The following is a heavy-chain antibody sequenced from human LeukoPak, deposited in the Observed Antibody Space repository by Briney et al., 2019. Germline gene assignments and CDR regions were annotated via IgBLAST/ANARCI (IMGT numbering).Heavy chain of an antibody. V-gene: IGHV3-48*01. CDR2: ISTGSDVI. CDR3: ARDVGYCSGGSCYRWFAS. D-gene: IGHD2-15*01. Sequence: GGSLRLSCAASGFTFSLFSISCVRQAPGKGLEWVSYISTGSDVIYYADSVRGRFSISRDDASNSVSLQMNSLRADDTAVYYCARDVGYCSGGSCYRWFASWGQGTLVTVSS. J-gene: IGHJ5*01. CDR1: GFTFSLFS.